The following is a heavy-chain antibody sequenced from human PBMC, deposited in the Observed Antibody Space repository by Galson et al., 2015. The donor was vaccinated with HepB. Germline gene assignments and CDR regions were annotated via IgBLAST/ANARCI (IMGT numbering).Heavy chain of an antibody. CDR3: AREVPHYDILTGRSADFDY. CDR2: ISAYNGNT. CDR1: GYTFTSYG. D-gene: IGHD3-9*01. Sequence: SVKVSCKASGYTFTSYGISWVRQAPGQGLEWMGWISAYNGNTNYAQKLQGRVTMTTDTSTSTAYMELRSLRSDDTAVYYCAREVPHYDILTGRSADFDYWGQGTLVTVSS. J-gene: IGHJ4*02. V-gene: IGHV1-18*01.